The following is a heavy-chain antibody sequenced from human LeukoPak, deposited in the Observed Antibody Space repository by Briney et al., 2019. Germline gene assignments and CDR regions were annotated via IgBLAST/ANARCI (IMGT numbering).Heavy chain of an antibody. CDR3: AKSPVSSCRGSFCYPFDY. V-gene: IGHV3-21*04. CDR1: GFTFNNYI. Sequence: GGSLRLSCAASGFTFNNYIMNWVRQAPGKGLEWVSSISSSSDYIYYADSVKGRFTISRDNAKNSLYLQMNTLRAEDTAVYFCAKSPVSSCRGSFCYPFDYWGQGNLVTVSS. D-gene: IGHD2-15*01. CDR2: ISSSSDYI. J-gene: IGHJ4*02.